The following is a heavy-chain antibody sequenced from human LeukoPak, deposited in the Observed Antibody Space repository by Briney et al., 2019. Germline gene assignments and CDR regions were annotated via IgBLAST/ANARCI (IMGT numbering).Heavy chain of an antibody. D-gene: IGHD2-15*01. CDR2: IRSKANSYAT. V-gene: IGHV3-73*01. CDR3: TSPEGGAVVVAATRSGY. Sequence: GGSLRLSCAASGFTFSGSAMHWVRQASGKGLEWVGRIRSKANSYATAYAASVKGRFTISRDDSKNTAYLQMNSLKTEDTAVYYCTSPEGGAVVVAATRSGYWGQGTLVTVSS. CDR1: GFTFSGSA. J-gene: IGHJ4*02.